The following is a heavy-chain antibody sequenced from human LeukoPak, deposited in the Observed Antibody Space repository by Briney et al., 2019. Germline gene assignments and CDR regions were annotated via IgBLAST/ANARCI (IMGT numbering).Heavy chain of an antibody. CDR1: GGTFSSYA. CDR3: AVGYNWNYVSYFQH. J-gene: IGHJ1*01. CDR2: IIPIFGTA. Sequence: ASVKVSCKASGGTFSSYAISWVRQAPGQGLEWMGGIIPIFGTANYAQKFQGRVTITTDESTSTAYMELSSLRSEDTAVYYCAVGYNWNYVSYFQHWGQGTLVTVSS. D-gene: IGHD1-7*01. V-gene: IGHV1-69*05.